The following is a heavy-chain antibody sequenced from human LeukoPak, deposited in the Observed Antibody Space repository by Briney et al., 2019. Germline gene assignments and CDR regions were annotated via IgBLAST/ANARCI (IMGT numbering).Heavy chain of an antibody. D-gene: IGHD3-22*01. V-gene: IGHV1-18*01. J-gene: IGHJ6*02. CDR1: GYTFTSYG. CDR2: ISAYNGNT. CDR3: ARVSMDSSGYYYWSNHYGMDV. Sequence: ASVKVSCKASGYTFTSYGISWVRQAPGQGLEWMGWISAYNGNTNYAQKLQGRVTMTTDTSTSTAYMELRSLRSDDTAVYYCARVSMDSSGYYYWSNHYGMDVWGQGTTVTVSS.